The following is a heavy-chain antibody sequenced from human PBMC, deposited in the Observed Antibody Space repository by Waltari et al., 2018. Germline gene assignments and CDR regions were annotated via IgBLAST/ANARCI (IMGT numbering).Heavy chain of an antibody. CDR1: GFNLSGSA. J-gene: IGHJ3*02. D-gene: IGHD6-25*01. Sequence: EVQLVESGGGVVRPGESLKLSCVVRGFNLSGSAIHWVRQRSGEGLEWVGRVGTKTNSHATFYGPSVEGRFSISRDNDLNTVFLHVTSLRAEDMGVYYCAREAALTNDFDIWGRGTNVTVSS. CDR3: AREAALTNDFDI. CDR2: VGTKTNSHAT. V-gene: IGHV3-73*01.